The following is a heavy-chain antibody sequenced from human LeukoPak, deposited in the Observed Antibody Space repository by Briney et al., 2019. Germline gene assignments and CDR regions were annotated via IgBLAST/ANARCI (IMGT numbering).Heavy chain of an antibody. CDR2: ISSNGGST. CDR3: VKPGNYYASGSYYSNYYFDY. J-gene: IGHJ4*02. CDR1: GFTFSTYA. V-gene: IGHV3-64D*06. D-gene: IGHD3-10*01. Sequence: GGSLRLSCSASGFTFSTYAMHWVRQAPGKGLEHVSAISSNGGSTYYADSVKGRFTISRDNSKNTLYLQMSSLRAEDTAVYYCVKPGNYYASGSYYSNYYFDYWGQGTLVTVSS.